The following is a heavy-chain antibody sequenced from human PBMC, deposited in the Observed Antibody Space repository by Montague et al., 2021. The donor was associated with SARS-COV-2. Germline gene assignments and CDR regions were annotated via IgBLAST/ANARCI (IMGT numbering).Heavy chain of an antibody. CDR3: ASPKYYYDSSGSDACYI. Sequence: GPYAICCFNYNGSTYYNPSLKSRVTISVDTSKNQFSLKLSSVTAADKSVYYCASPKYYYDSSGSDACYIWDQGKMVTVYS. CDR2: FNYNGST. J-gene: IGHJ3*02. V-gene: IGHV4-39*01. D-gene: IGHD3-22*01.